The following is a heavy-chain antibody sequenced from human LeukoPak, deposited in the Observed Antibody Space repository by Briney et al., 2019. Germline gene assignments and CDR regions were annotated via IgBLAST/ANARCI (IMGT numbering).Heavy chain of an antibody. CDR2: INWNGGST. CDR3: ARDVVYYGSGSYCDY. Sequence: GGSLRLSCAASGFTFSSYGMHWVRQAPGKGLEWVSGINWNGGSTGYADSVKGRFTISRDNAKNSLYLQMNSLRAEDTALYYCARDVVYYGSGSYCDYWGQGTLVTVSS. J-gene: IGHJ4*02. V-gene: IGHV3-20*04. CDR1: GFTFSSYG. D-gene: IGHD3-10*01.